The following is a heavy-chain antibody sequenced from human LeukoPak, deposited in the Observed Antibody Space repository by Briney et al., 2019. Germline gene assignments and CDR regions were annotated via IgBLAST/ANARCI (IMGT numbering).Heavy chain of an antibody. V-gene: IGHV3-23*01. D-gene: IGHD3-16*02. Sequence: GGSLRLSCAASGFTVSSNYMSWVRQAPGKGLEWVSAISGSGGSTYYADSVKGRFTISRDNSKNTLYLQMNSLRAEDTAVYYCAKVYDYVWGSYRYFDYWGQGTLVTVSS. CDR2: ISGSGGST. CDR1: GFTVSSNY. J-gene: IGHJ4*02. CDR3: AKVYDYVWGSYRYFDY.